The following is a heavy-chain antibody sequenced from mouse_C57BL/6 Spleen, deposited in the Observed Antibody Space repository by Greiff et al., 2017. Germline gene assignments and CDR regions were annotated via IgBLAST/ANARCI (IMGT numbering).Heavy chain of an antibody. CDR3: ARKDYSNWYFDV. V-gene: IGHV1-80*01. Sequence: QVQLQQPGAELVKPGASVKLSCKASGYTFTSYWMNWVKQRPGKGLEWIGQIYPGDGDTNYNGKFKGKATLTADKSSSTAYMQLSSLTSEDSAVYFCARKDYSNWYFDVWGTGTTVTVSS. D-gene: IGHD2-12*01. CDR2: IYPGDGDT. CDR1: GYTFTSYW. J-gene: IGHJ1*03.